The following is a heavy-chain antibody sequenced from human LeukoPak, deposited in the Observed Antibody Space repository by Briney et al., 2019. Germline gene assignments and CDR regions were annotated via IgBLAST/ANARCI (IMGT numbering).Heavy chain of an antibody. CDR1: GFTFRNYA. CDR2: ISGNGGNT. D-gene: IGHD6-19*01. Sequence: GGSLRLSCAASGFTFRNYAMSWVRQAPGKGLEWVSAISGNGGNTYYADSVKGRFTVSRDNSKNTLSLQMNSLSAEDTAVFYCAKYSVTGTSPFDCWGQGTLVTVSS. J-gene: IGHJ4*02. V-gene: IGHV3-23*01. CDR3: AKYSVTGTSPFDC.